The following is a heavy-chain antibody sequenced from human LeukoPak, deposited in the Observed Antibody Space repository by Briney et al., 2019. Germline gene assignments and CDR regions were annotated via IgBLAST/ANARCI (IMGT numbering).Heavy chain of an antibody. Sequence: GGSLRLSCAASGFTFHNYAIHWVRQAPGKGLEWVSLTSGDGITTYFADSVKGRFTISRDNSKNTLYLQMNSLRAEDTAVYYCATGGIAARPFDYWGQGTLVTVSS. V-gene: IGHV3-43*02. D-gene: IGHD6-6*01. CDR1: GFTFHNYA. J-gene: IGHJ4*02. CDR2: TSGDGITT. CDR3: ATGGIAARPFDY.